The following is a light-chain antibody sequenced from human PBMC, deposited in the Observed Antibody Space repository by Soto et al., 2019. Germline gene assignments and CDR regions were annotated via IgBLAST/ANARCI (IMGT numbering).Light chain of an antibody. J-gene: IGKJ4*01. V-gene: IGKV3-15*01. Sequence: EIVMTQSPATLSVSPGERATLSCRASQSVSSNLAWYQQRPGQAPRLLIYGASTRATGIPARFSGSGSGTDFTLTISNLQSEDFAIYYCQHYNHWPPLTFGGGTKVDIK. CDR2: GAS. CDR3: QHYNHWPPLT. CDR1: QSVSSN.